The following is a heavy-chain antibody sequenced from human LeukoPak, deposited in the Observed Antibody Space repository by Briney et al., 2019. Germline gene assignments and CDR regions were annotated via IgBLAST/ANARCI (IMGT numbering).Heavy chain of an antibody. CDR2: IYYSGST. CDR3: ARHDGSSGYWPLGY. CDR1: GGSISSYY. Sequence: SETLSLTCTVSGGSISSYYWSWIRQPPGKGLEWIGYIYYSGSTNYNPSLKSRVTISVDMSKNQFSLKLSSVTAADTAVYYCARHDGSSGYWPLGYWGQGTLVTVSS. D-gene: IGHD3-22*01. V-gene: IGHV4-59*08. J-gene: IGHJ4*02.